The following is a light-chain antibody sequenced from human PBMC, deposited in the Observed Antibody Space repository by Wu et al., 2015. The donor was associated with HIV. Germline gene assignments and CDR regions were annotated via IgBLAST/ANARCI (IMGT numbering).Light chain of an antibody. CDR2: LSS. Sequence: DIQLTQSPSFLSTSVGDRVTITCRTSQDISNYLAWYQQKPGKAPKLLIYLSSTLQSGVSSRFSGSGSGTEFTLTITSLQPDDFATYYCQQYESYPGFGQGTKVDLK. V-gene: IGKV1-9*01. CDR1: QDISNY. J-gene: IGKJ1*01. CDR3: QQYESYPG.